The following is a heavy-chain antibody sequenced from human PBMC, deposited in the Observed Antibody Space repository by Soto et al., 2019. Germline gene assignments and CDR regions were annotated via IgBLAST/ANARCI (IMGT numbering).Heavy chain of an antibody. Sequence: QVQLVESGGGVVQPGRSLRLSCAASGFTFSSYGMHWVRQAPGKGLEWVAVIWYDGSNKYYADSVKGRFTISRDNSKNTQYLQMNSVRAEDTAVYYCARGTMVVVAAKGNENDAFDIWGQGTMVTVSS. J-gene: IGHJ3*02. D-gene: IGHD2-15*01. CDR2: IWYDGSNK. V-gene: IGHV3-33*01. CDR1: GFTFSSYG. CDR3: ARGTMVVVAAKGNENDAFDI.